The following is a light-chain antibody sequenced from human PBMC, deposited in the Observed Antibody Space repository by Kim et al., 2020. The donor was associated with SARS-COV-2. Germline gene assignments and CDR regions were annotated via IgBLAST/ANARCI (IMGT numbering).Light chain of an antibody. V-gene: IGLV3-1*01. CDR2: QDS. CDR3: QAWDSRTVV. J-gene: IGLJ2*01. Sequence: SYELTQPPSVSVSPGQTASITCSGDKLGDKYACWYQQKPGQSPVLVIYQDSKRPSGIPERFSGSNSGNTATLTISGTQAMAEADYYCQAWDSRTVVFGGG. CDR1: KLGDKY.